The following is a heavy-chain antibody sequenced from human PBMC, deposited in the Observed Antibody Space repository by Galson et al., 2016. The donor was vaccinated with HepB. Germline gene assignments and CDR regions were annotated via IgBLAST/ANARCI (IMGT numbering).Heavy chain of an antibody. Sequence: SVKVSCKASGGSSIAYTISWLRQAPGQGLEWLGRMIPILDRPNYAQSFQDRLTITADKYTNTAYMELNSLISDDTAVYYCARDDSYCGVDCYRHFVHWGQGTLVTASS. D-gene: IGHD2-21*02. V-gene: IGHV1-69*08. J-gene: IGHJ5*02. CDR1: GGSSIAYT. CDR2: MIPILDRP. CDR3: ARDDSYCGVDCYRHFVH.